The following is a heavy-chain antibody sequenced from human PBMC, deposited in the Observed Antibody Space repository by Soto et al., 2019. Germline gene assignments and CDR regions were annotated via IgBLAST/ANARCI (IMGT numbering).Heavy chain of an antibody. Sequence: EVQLVESGGGLVQPGRSLRLSCAASGFTFDDYVMHWVRQVPGKGLEWVSGINWNSGSIGYADSVKGRFAISRDNAKNSLHLQMNSPRAEDTAFYYCVKDESINWYSGHFRHWGQGTLVTVSS. D-gene: IGHD6-13*01. CDR2: INWNSGSI. CDR1: GFTFDDYV. J-gene: IGHJ1*01. CDR3: VKDESINWYSGHFRH. V-gene: IGHV3-9*01.